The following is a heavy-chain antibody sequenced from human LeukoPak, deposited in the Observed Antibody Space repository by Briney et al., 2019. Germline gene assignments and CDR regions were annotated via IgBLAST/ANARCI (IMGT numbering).Heavy chain of an antibody. V-gene: IGHV3-11*01. D-gene: IGHD6-13*01. Sequence: GGSLRLSCAASGFTFSDYYMSWIRHAPRQGLERVSYISSSDSTIYYANSVNGRFTISRENAKNSLYLQMNSLRAEDTAVYFCARKKYSSSWVDYWGQGTLVTVSS. CDR3: ARKKYSSSWVDY. CDR2: ISSSDSTI. J-gene: IGHJ4*02. CDR1: GFTFSDYY.